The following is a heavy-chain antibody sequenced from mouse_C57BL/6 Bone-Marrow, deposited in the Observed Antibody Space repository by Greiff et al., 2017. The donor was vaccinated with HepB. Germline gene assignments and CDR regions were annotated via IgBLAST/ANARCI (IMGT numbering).Heavy chain of an antibody. CDR2: ISYDGSN. Sequence: EVKLQESGPGLVKPSQSLSLTCSVTGYSITSGYYWNWIRQFPGNKLEWMGYISYDGSNNYNPSLKNRISITRDTSKNQFFLKLNSVTTEDTATYYCARGSNYYGSSYEYFDVWGTGTTVTVSS. D-gene: IGHD1-1*01. V-gene: IGHV3-6*01. CDR3: ARGSNYYGSSYEYFDV. J-gene: IGHJ1*03. CDR1: GYSITSGYY.